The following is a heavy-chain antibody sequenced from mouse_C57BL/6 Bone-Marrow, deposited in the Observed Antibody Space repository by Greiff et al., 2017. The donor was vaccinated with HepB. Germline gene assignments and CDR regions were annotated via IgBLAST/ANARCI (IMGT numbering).Heavy chain of an antibody. V-gene: IGHV1-76*01. J-gene: IGHJ4*01. CDR2: IYPGSGNT. D-gene: IGHD4-1*01. CDR3: ARRVTGTDAMDY. CDR1: GYTFTDYY. Sequence: VQLQQSGAELVRPGASVKLSCKASGYTFTDYYINWVKQRPGQGLEWIARIYPGSGNTYYNEKFKGKATLTVEKSSSTAYMQLSSLTSEDSAVYFCARRVTGTDAMDYWGQGTSVTVSS.